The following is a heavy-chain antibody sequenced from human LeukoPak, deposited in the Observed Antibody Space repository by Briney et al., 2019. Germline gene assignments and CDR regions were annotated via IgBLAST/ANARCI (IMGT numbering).Heavy chain of an antibody. J-gene: IGHJ4*02. CDR1: GGSITNYY. V-gene: IGHV4-59*08. CDR3: ARRGNFDY. CDR2: SHYTGNT. Sequence: SETLSLTCAVSGGSITNYYWSWIRQPPGKGLEWIGCSHYTGNTNYNPSLKSRATISVDTSKNQFSLRLSSVTAADTAVYYCARRGNFDYWGQGTLVTVSS. D-gene: IGHD6-13*01.